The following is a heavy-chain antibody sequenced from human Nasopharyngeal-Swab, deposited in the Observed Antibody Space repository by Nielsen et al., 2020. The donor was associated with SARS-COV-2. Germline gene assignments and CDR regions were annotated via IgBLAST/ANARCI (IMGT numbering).Heavy chain of an antibody. V-gene: IGHV3-53*01. CDR1: GFTVSSNY. J-gene: IGHJ4*02. CDR2: IYSGGST. D-gene: IGHD3-10*01. CDR3: AKRFSPK. Sequence: GESLKISCAAFGFTVSSNYMSWVRQAPGKGLEWVSVIYSGGSTYYADSVKGRFTISRDNSKNTLYLQMNSLRAEDTAVYYCAKRFSPKWGQGTLVTVSS.